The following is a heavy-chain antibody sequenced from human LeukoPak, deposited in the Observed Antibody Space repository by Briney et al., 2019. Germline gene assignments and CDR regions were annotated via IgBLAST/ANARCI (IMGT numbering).Heavy chain of an antibody. CDR3: AKDRSIGTYYTFDH. CDR1: GFTFDTYP. V-gene: IGHV3-48*02. CDR2: ISSNRDTI. D-gene: IGHD1-26*01. J-gene: IGHJ4*02. Sequence: GGSLRLSCAAAGFTFDTYPMNWVRQAPGRGLEWISYISSNRDTIYYAASVKGRFTISRDNARYSLYLQMNSLRDEDTAVYYCAKDRSIGTYYTFDHWGQGTLVTVSS.